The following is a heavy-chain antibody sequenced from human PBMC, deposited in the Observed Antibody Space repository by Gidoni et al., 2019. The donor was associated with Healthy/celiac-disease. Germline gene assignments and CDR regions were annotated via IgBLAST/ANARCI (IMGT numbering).Heavy chain of an antibody. D-gene: IGHD7-27*01. Sequence: EVQLVESGGGLVKPGGSLRLSCAASGFTFSSYSMNWVRQAPGKGLEWVSSISSSSSYIYYADSVKGRFTISRDNAKNSLYLQMNSLRAEDTAVYYCAREVTGEAYFDYWGQGTLVTVSS. CDR1: GFTFSSYS. CDR3: AREVTGEAYFDY. CDR2: ISSSSSYI. V-gene: IGHV3-21*01. J-gene: IGHJ4*02.